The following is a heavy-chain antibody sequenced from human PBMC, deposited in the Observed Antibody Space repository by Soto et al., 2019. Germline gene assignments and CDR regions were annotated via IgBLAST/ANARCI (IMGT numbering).Heavy chain of an antibody. D-gene: IGHD5-18*01. CDR1: GYTFTTYT. CDR2: INAGNGET. V-gene: IGHV1-3*01. CDR3: ARIGYGYSYGSGFDY. Sequence: ASVKVSCKASGYTFTTYTIQWVRQAPGQRLEWMGWINAGNGETKYSQNFQGRVTITRDTSASTAYMELNSLGAEDTAVYHCARIGYGYSYGSGFDYWGQGSLVTVSS. J-gene: IGHJ4*02.